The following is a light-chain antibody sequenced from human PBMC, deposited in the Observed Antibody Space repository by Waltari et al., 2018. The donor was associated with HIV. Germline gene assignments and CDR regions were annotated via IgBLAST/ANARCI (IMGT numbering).Light chain of an antibody. Sequence: QTVVTQAPTLSVSTGGRVPLTCGLSPRSVSTRYYPSWYQQTPGQAPRTLIYSTNTRSSGVPDRFSGSILGNKAALTITGAQADDESDYYCVLYMGSGIGVFGGGTKLTVL. CDR1: PRSVSTRYY. J-gene: IGLJ3*02. V-gene: IGLV8-61*01. CDR3: VLYMGSGIGV. CDR2: STN.